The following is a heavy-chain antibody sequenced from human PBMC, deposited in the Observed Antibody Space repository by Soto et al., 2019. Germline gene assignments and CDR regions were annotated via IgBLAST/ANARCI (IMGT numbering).Heavy chain of an antibody. V-gene: IGHV1-18*01. Sequence: ASVKVSCKASGCTFTSYGISWVRQAPGQGLEWMGWISAYNGNTNYAQKLQGRVTMTTDTSTSTAYMELRSLRSDDTAVYYCARLSITIFGVVIAAFDIWGQGTMVTVSS. CDR2: ISAYNGNT. J-gene: IGHJ3*02. CDR1: GCTFTSYG. CDR3: ARLSITIFGVVIAAFDI. D-gene: IGHD3-3*01.